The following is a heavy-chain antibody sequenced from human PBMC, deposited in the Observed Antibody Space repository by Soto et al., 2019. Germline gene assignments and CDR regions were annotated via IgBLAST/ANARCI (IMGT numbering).Heavy chain of an antibody. Sequence: SQTLSLTCAISGDSVSTNSAAWNWIRQSQSRGLEWLGRTYYRSKWYSDYAVFVKSRITINPDTSKNQFSLQLDSVTPEDTAVYYCARGIAAAGGWFDPWGQGTLVTSPQ. CDR1: GDSVSTNSAA. CDR3: ARGIAAAGGWFDP. D-gene: IGHD6-13*01. CDR2: TYYRSKWYS. V-gene: IGHV6-1*01. J-gene: IGHJ5*02.